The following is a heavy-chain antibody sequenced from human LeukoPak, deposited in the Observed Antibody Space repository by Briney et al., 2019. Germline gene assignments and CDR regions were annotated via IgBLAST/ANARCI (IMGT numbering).Heavy chain of an antibody. CDR2: ISYDGSNK. CDR3: ARVPSRGLRQLPGY. CDR1: GFTFSSYA. J-gene: IGHJ4*02. V-gene: IGHV3-30-3*01. Sequence: PGGSLRLSCAASGFTFSSYAMHWVRQAPGKGLEWVAVISYDGSNKYYADSVKGRFTISRDNSKNTLYLQMNSLRAEDTAVYYCARVPSRGLRQLPGYWGQGTLVTVSS. D-gene: IGHD1-1*01.